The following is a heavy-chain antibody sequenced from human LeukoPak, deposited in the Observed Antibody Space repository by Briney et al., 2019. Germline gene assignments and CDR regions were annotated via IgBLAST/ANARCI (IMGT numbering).Heavy chain of an antibody. D-gene: IGHD2-2*01. CDR1: GFTFSSYG. CDR2: ISYDGSNK. J-gene: IGHJ3*02. Sequence: PGGSLRLSCAASGFTFSSYGMHWVRQAPGKGLEWVAVISYDGSNKYYADSVKGRFTISRDNSKNTLYLQMNSLRAEDTAVYYCATSIVVVPAATGDTDAFDIWGQGTMVTVSS. V-gene: IGHV3-30*03. CDR3: ATSIVVVPAATGDTDAFDI.